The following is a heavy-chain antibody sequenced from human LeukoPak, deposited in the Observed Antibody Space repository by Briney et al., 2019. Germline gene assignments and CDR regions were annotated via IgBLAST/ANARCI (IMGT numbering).Heavy chain of an antibody. CDR1: GFTFSTEW. CDR2: MKEEGGII. D-gene: IGHD6-19*01. V-gene: IGHV3-7*01. CDR3: TRDGCSGWCHDY. Sequence: GGSLRLSCAASGFTFSTEWMGWVRQAPGKGLEWVATMKEEGGIIYYVDSVRGRFTISRDNAKNSLFLQMNSLRADDTAVYYCTRDGCSGWCHDYWGQGTLVTVSS. J-gene: IGHJ4*02.